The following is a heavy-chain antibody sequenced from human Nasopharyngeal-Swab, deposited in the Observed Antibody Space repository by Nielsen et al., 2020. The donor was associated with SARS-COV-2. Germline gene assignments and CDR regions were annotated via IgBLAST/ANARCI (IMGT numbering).Heavy chain of an antibody. CDR1: GFTFSSYG. CDR2: IWYDGSNK. J-gene: IGHJ6*02. CDR3: ARVEGSSGWYYPPRNGYYGMDV. Sequence: GGSLRLSCAASGFTFSSYGMHWVRQAPGKGLEWVAVIWYDGSNKYYADSVKGRFTISRDNSKNTLYLQMSSLRAEDTAVYYCARVEGSSGWYYPPRNGYYGMDVWGQGTTVTVSS. D-gene: IGHD6-19*01. V-gene: IGHV3-33*01.